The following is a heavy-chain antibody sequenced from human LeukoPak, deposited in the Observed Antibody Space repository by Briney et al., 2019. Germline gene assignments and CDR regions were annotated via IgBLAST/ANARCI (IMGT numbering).Heavy chain of an antibody. J-gene: IGHJ5*02. Sequence: PSETLSLTCAVYGGSFSGYYWSWIRQPPGKGLEWIGEINHSGSTNYNPSLKSRVTISVDTSKNQFSLKLSSVTAADPAVYYVPSDRGGGYSDNRAWFDRWGQGTLVTVSS. CDR2: INHSGST. CDR1: GGSFSGYY. V-gene: IGHV4-34*01. D-gene: IGHD4-17*01. CDR3: PSDRGGGYSDNRAWFDR.